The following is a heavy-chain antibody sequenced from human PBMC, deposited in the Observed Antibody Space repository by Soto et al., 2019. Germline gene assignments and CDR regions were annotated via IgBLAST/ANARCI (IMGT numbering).Heavy chain of an antibody. J-gene: IGHJ5*02. CDR2: IRQDGGAQ. V-gene: IGHV3-7*03. D-gene: IGHD3-10*01. CDR3: VRGGHGSGSYLGSS. Sequence: GGSLRLSCVASGFTFTTYLMSGVRQAPGKGLQWVANIRQDGGAQYYVDSVKGRFTISRDNAKSSVYLQMDSLRVEDTAVYYCVRGGHGSGSYLGSSWGQGILVTAPQ. CDR1: GFTFTTYL.